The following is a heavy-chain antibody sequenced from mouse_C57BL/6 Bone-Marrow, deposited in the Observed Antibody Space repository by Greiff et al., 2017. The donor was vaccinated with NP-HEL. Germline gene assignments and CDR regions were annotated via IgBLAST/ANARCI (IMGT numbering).Heavy chain of an antibody. CDR2: IWRGGST. D-gene: IGHD3-3*01. CDR1: GFSFTSYG. J-gene: IGHJ4*01. V-gene: IGHV2-5*01. CDR3: GENRGPCAMDY. Sequence: VHLVESGPGLVQPSQSLSITCTVSGFSFTSYGVHWVRQSPGKGLEWLGVIWRGGSTDYYAAFMSRLSITKDNSKSQVFFKMNSLQADDTAIDYYGENRGPCAMDYWGQGTAVTVSS.